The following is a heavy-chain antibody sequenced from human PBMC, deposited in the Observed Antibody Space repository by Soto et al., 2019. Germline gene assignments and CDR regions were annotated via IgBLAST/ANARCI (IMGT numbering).Heavy chain of an antibody. V-gene: IGHV1-18*04. D-gene: IGHD3-3*01. Sequence: QPQLVQSGAAVREPGASVKLSCKASGYSFSTYDISWLRQAPGKGLEWMGVISPKNGNRNFAWKFLNRVIMTTDTSSNTAYMGLESLRYDDTAIYYCATSYDSGFQHWGHGTLVTVSS. J-gene: IGHJ1*01. CDR3: ATSYDSGFQH. CDR1: GYSFSTYD. CDR2: ISPKNGNR.